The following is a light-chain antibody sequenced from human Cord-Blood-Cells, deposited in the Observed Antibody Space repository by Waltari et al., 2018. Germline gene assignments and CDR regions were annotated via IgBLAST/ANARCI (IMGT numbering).Light chain of an antibody. CDR3: AAWDDSLNGYV. CDR1: SSNIGNNA. V-gene: IGLV1-36*01. CDR2: YDD. J-gene: IGLJ1*01. Sequence: SVLPPPPSGSEAPSQRVTTSRSGSSSNIGNNAVNWYQQLPGKAPKLLIYYDDLLPSGVSDRFSGSKSGTSASLAISGLQSEDEADYYCAAWDDSLNGYVFGTGTKVTVL.